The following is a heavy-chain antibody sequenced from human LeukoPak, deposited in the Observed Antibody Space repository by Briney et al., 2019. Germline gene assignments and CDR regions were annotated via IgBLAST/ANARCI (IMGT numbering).Heavy chain of an antibody. CDR1: GYSFTSYW. V-gene: IGHV5-51*01. J-gene: IGHJ5*02. Sequence: GESLKISCKGSGYSFTSYWNGWVRQMPGKGLEWMGIIYPGDSDTRYSPSFQGQVTISGDKSISTAYLQWSSLKASDTAMYYCARGGPSSRWVVSWFDPWGQGTLVTVSS. D-gene: IGHD6-13*01. CDR3: ARGGPSSRWVVSWFDP. CDR2: IYPGDSDT.